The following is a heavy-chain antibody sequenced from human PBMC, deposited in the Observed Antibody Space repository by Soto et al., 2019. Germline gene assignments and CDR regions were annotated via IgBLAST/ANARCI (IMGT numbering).Heavy chain of an antibody. J-gene: IGHJ4*01. Sequence: QVHLVDSGGGVVQPGESLRLSCAASEIIFRDHGMHWVRQAPGKGLEWVAIIPHDGSNKDYADSVKGRFTISRDNSEIMLYLLMNSLRVEDTAVYYCAIDGVGAITFRAYLDYWGHGILVTVSS. CDR3: AIDGVGAITFRAYLDY. V-gene: IGHV3-30*02. CDR1: EIIFRDHG. CDR2: IPHDGSNK. D-gene: IGHD1-26*01.